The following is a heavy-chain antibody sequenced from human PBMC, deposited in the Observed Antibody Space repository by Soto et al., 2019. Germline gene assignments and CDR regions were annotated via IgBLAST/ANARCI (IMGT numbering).Heavy chain of an antibody. Sequence: SCKASGYTFTSYYMSWIRQAPGKGLEWVSYISSSGSTIYYADSVKGRFTISRDNAKNSLYLQMNSLRAEDTAVYYCARDYGDYYYGMDVWGQGTTVTVSS. CDR2: ISSSGSTI. D-gene: IGHD3-10*01. J-gene: IGHJ6*02. CDR1: GYTFTSYY. V-gene: IGHV3-11*01. CDR3: ARDYGDYYYGMDV.